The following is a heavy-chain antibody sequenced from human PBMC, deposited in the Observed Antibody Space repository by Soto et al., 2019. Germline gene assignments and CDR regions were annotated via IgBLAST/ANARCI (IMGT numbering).Heavy chain of an antibody. V-gene: IGHV1-46*01. J-gene: IGHJ5*02. CDR3: ARDRPHAWLDP. CDR1: GYTFSDHY. Sequence: QVQLVQSGADVKEPGASVKVSCKASGYTFSDHYVQWVRQAPGQGLEWVAMINPADGTTRYAQMFQGRVILTRDMSTSTVYMEMSSLRSDDTAFYYCARDRPHAWLDPWGQGTLVTVSS. CDR2: INPADGTT.